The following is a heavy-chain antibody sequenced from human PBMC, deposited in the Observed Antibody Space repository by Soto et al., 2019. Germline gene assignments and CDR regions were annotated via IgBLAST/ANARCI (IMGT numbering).Heavy chain of an antibody. CDR1: GFSLSTSGVG. V-gene: IGHV2-5*02. CDR2: IYWDDDM. CDR3: AHSRRAAATYIFDI. J-gene: IGHJ3*02. Sequence: ITLKETGPTLVKPTQTITLTCTFSGFSLSTSGVGVGWIRQPPGKALEWLAVIYWDDDMRYSPSLKSRLTITKDTSRNQVVLTMTNMDPVDTATYYCAHSRRAAATYIFDIWGQGTMVTVSS. D-gene: IGHD6-13*01.